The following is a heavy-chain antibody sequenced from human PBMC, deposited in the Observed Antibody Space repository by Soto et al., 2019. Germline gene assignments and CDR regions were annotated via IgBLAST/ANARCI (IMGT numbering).Heavy chain of an antibody. Sequence: GASVKVSCKASGYTFTSYDINWVRQATGQGLEWMGWMNPNSGNTGYAQKFQGRVTMTRKTSISTAYMELSSLRSEDTAVHYCARLVRLLWFGEDYYYYMDVWGKGTTVTVSS. J-gene: IGHJ6*03. D-gene: IGHD3-10*01. V-gene: IGHV1-8*01. CDR2: MNPNSGNT. CDR1: GYTFTSYD. CDR3: ARLVRLLWFGEDYYYYMDV.